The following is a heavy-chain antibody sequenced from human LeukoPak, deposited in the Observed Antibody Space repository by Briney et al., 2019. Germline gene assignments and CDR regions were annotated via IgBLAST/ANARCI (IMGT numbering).Heavy chain of an antibody. Sequence: GGSLRLSCAASGFTFSRYWMHWLRQAPGKGLVWVSRISTDGSSTSYADSVKGRFTISRDNGKNTLYLQMNSLRVEDTAVYYCARVPESEDTFESALDIWGLGTMVTVSS. D-gene: IGHD3-16*01. J-gene: IGHJ3*02. CDR2: ISTDGSST. CDR3: ARVPESEDTFESALDI. CDR1: GFTFSRYW. V-gene: IGHV3-74*01.